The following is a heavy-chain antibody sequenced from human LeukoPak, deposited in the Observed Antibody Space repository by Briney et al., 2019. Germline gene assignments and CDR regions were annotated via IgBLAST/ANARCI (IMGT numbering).Heavy chain of an antibody. CDR2: ISAYNGNT. V-gene: IGHV1-18*01. CDR3: ARGRFLEWLLQSSNAFDI. CDR1: GYTFTSYG. Sequence: ASVKVSCKASGYTFTSYGISWVRQAPGQGLEWMGWISAYNGNTNYAQKLQGRVTMTTDTFTSTAYMELRSLRSDDTAVYYCARGRFLEWLLQSSNAFDIWGQGTMVTVSS. D-gene: IGHD3-3*01. J-gene: IGHJ3*02.